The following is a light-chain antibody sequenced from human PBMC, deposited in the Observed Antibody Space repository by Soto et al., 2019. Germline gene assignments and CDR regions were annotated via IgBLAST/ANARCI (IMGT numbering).Light chain of an antibody. CDR2: GVS. J-gene: IGLJ1*01. V-gene: IGLV2-11*01. Sequence: QSVRTQPPSVSGSPGQSVTISCTGTSSDVGGYNYVSWFQQHPGKAPKVMISGVSKRPSGVPDRFSGSTSGNTASLTISGLQAEDEADYSCCSNARNVEVFGTGTKVTVL. CDR3: CSNARNVEV. CDR1: SSDVGGYNY.